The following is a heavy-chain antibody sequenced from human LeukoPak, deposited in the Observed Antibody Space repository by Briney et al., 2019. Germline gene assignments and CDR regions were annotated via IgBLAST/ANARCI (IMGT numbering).Heavy chain of an antibody. D-gene: IGHD2-8*02. CDR2: ISGYNGKT. V-gene: IGHV1-18*01. CDR3: AREGALHDTGDHYLSWFDP. Sequence: ASVKVSCKTSGYTFSSYGIAWVRQAPGQGLEWMGWISGYNGKTNYAENLQGRVTMTTDTSTNTGYMELRSLRSDDTAVYYCAREGALHDTGDHYLSWFDPWGQGTLVTVSS. CDR1: GYTFSSYG. J-gene: IGHJ5*02.